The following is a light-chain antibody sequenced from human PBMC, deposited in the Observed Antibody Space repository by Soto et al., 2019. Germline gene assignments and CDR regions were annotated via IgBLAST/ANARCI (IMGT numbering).Light chain of an antibody. CDR2: DVS. CDR1: GSDVGGYNY. Sequence: QSVLTQPASVSGSRGQSITISCTGTGSDVGGYNYVSWYQQHPGKAPKLMIYDVSNRPSGVSNRFSGSKSGNTASLTISGLQAEDEADYYCSSYTSSSTLVVFGGGTKVTVL. CDR3: SSYTSSSTLVV. J-gene: IGLJ2*01. V-gene: IGLV2-14*01.